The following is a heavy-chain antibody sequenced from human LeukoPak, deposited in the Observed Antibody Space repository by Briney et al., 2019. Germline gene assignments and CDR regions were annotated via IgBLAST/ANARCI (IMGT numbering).Heavy chain of an antibody. CDR3: ARDSSSWYSVDY. Sequence: PGGSLRLSCAASGFTFDDYGMSWIRQAPGKGLEWVSYISSSGSTIYYADSVKGRFTISRDNAKNSLYLQMNSLRAEDTAVYYCARDSSSWYSVDYWAREPWSPSPQ. J-gene: IGHJ4*02. V-gene: IGHV3-11*04. CDR1: GFTFDDYG. D-gene: IGHD6-13*01. CDR2: ISSSGSTI.